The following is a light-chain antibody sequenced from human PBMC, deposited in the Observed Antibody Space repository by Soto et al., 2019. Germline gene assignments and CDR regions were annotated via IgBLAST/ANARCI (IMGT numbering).Light chain of an antibody. V-gene: IGKV1-17*03. J-gene: IGKJ1*01. Sequence: DIQMTQSPSAMSAFVGDRVTITCRASQGISNNLAWFQQKPGQVPKRLIYTASSLQYGVPSRFSGSGSGTEFTLTSSSLQPEDFATYYCLQHHTFPWTFGQGTKVEIK. CDR1: QGISNN. CDR3: LQHHTFPWT. CDR2: TAS.